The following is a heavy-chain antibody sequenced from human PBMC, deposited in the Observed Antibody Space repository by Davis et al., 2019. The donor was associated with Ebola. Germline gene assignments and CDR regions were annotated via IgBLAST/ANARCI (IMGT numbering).Heavy chain of an antibody. CDR1: GGSISSGGYS. CDR2: IYYSESS. D-gene: IGHD6-19*01. J-gene: IGHJ6*02. Sequence: SETLSLTCAVSGGSISSGGYSWSWIRQPPGKGLEWIGYIYYSESSNYNPSLKSRVTISVDTSKNHFSLKLSSVTAADTAVYYCARDSRWLVPGTYYYYGMDVWGQGTTVTVSS. V-gene: IGHV4-61*03. CDR3: ARDSRWLVPGTYYYYGMDV.